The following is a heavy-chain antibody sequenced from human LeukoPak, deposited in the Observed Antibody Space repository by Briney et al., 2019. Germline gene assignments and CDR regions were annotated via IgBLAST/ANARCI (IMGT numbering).Heavy chain of an antibody. J-gene: IGHJ4*02. CDR2: ISAYNGNT. D-gene: IGHD3-22*01. Sequence: ASVKVSCKASGYTFTSYGISWVRQAPGQGLEWMGWISAYNGNTNYAQKLQGRVTMTTDTSTSTAYMELRNLRSDDTAVYYCARLYYYDSSGYYFLDYWGQGTLVTVSS. V-gene: IGHV1-18*01. CDR1: GYTFTSYG. CDR3: ARLYYYDSSGYYFLDY.